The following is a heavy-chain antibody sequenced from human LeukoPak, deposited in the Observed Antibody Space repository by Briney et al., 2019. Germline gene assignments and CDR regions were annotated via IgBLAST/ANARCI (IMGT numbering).Heavy chain of an antibody. Sequence: ASVKVSCKASGYTFTSYAMHWARQAPGQRLEWKGWINAGNGNTKYSQKFQGRVTITRDTSASTAYMELSSLRSEDTAVYYCAREAQIAVQFDYWGQGTLVTVSS. J-gene: IGHJ4*02. CDR3: AREAQIAVQFDY. D-gene: IGHD6-19*01. CDR2: INAGNGNT. V-gene: IGHV1-3*01. CDR1: GYTFTSYA.